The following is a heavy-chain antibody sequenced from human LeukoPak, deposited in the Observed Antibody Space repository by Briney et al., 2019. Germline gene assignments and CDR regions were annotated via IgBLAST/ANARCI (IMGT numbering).Heavy chain of an antibody. CDR1: GGTFSSYA. J-gene: IGHJ4*02. CDR2: IIPILGIA. CDR3: ARDSREYYYDSSGYSPLDY. Sequence: ASVKVSCKASGGTFSSYAISWVRQAPGQGLEWMGRIIPILGIANYAQKFQGRVTITADKSTSTAYMELSSLRSEDTAVYHCARDSREYYYDSSGYSPLDYWGQGTLVTVSS. V-gene: IGHV1-69*04. D-gene: IGHD3-22*01.